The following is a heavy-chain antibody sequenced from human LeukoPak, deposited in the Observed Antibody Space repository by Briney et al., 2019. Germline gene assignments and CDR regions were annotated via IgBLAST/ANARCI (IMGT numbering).Heavy chain of an antibody. CDR2: IIPIFGTA. Sequence: GVSVKVSCKASGGTFSSYAISWVRQAPGQGLEWMGGIIPIFGTANYAQKFQGRVTITADESTSTAYMELSSLRSEDTAVYYCARGLKGYYYDSSGYFDYWGQGTLVTVSS. CDR1: GGTFSSYA. J-gene: IGHJ4*02. V-gene: IGHV1-69*13. D-gene: IGHD3-22*01. CDR3: ARGLKGYYYDSSGYFDY.